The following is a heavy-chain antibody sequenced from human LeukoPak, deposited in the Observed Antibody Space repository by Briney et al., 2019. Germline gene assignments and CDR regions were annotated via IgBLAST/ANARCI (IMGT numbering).Heavy chain of an antibody. CDR2: INPNSDGT. D-gene: IGHD2-21*02. V-gene: IGHV1-2*06. Sequence: GASVAVSCKASGYTFTSYYMHWVRQAPGQGLEWMGRINPNSDGTNYAQKFRGRVTMTRDTSITTAYMELTGLRSDDTAKYYCARPRGHTVVVTGVHYYYGMDVWGQGTTVIVSS. CDR3: ARPRGHTVVVTGVHYYYGMDV. CDR1: GYTFTSYY. J-gene: IGHJ6*02.